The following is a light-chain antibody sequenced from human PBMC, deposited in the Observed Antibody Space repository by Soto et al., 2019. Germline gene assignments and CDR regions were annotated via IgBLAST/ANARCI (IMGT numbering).Light chain of an antibody. J-gene: IGKJ5*01. V-gene: IGKV3-20*01. CDR1: QSVSSS. CDR2: GAS. Sequence: EIVLTQSPGTVSLSPGERATLSCRASQSVSSSLAWYQHQTCQAPGLLISGASSRATGIPDRFSGSGSETDFTLTISRLEPEDFALYYCQQYGGSPITFGQGTRLEIK. CDR3: QQYGGSPIT.